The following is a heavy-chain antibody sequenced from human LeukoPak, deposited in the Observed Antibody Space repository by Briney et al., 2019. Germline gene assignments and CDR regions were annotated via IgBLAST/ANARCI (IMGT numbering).Heavy chain of an antibody. Sequence: PSETLSLTCTVSGGSISSGDYYWSWVRQAPGKGLEWVSAISGSGGSTYYADSVKGRFTISRDNSKNTLYLQMNSLRAEDTAVYYCAKDGYCSSTSCYPAPYWGQGTLVTVSS. J-gene: IGHJ4*02. CDR1: GGSISSGDYY. D-gene: IGHD2-2*01. CDR3: AKDGYCSSTSCYPAPY. V-gene: IGHV3-23*01. CDR2: ISGSGGST.